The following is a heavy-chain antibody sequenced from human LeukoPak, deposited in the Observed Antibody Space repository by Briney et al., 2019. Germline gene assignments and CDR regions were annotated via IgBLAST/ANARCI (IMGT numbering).Heavy chain of an antibody. V-gene: IGHV1-58*02. Sequence: ASVKVSCKASGFTFTSSAMQWVRQARGQRLEWIGWIVVGSGNTNYAQKFQERVTITRDMSTSTAYMELSSLRSEDTAVHYCAASYRKNDFDYWGQGTLVTVSS. CDR1: GFTFTSSA. CDR3: AASYRKNDFDY. CDR2: IVVGSGNT. D-gene: IGHD1-1*01. J-gene: IGHJ4*02.